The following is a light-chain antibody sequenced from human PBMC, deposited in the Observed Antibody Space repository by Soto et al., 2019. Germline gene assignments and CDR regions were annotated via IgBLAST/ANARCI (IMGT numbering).Light chain of an antibody. CDR1: SSDVGGYNY. Sequence: QSALTQPPSASGSPGQSVTISCTGTSSDVGGYNYGSWYQQHPGKAPKLMIYEVSKRPSGVPDRFSGSKSGNTASLTVSGLQAEDEADYYCSSYAGSNMGVFGTGTKLTVL. J-gene: IGLJ1*01. V-gene: IGLV2-8*01. CDR2: EVS. CDR3: SSYAGSNMGV.